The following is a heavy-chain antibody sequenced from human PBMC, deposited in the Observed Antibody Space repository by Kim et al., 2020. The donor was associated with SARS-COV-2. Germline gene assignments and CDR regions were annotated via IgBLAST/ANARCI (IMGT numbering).Heavy chain of an antibody. J-gene: IGHJ6*02. D-gene: IGHD4-17*01. CDR1: GGSFSGYY. CDR3: ARGLAVTTFLRGLYFYGMDI. V-gene: IGHV4-34*01. CDR2: INHSGST. Sequence: SETLSLTCAVYGGSFSGYYWSWIRQPPGKGLEWIGEINHSGSTNYNPSLKSRVTISVDTSKNQFSLKLSSVTAADTAVYYCARGLAVTTFLRGLYFYGMDIWGQGTTVTVSS.